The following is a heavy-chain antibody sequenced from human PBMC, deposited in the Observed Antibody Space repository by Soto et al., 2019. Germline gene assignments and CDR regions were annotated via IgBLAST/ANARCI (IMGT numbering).Heavy chain of an antibody. J-gene: IGHJ4*02. CDR1: GGSFSRYY. V-gene: IGHV4-59*01. CDR2: IYYSGST. Sequence: SEALSLTCAVSGGSFSRYYWSWIRQPPGEGLEWIGSIYYSGSTNYNPSLKSRVTISIDTSKNQFSLKLISVTAADTAVYFCARAYYGDYPYFDYWGQGTLVTVS. CDR3: ARAYYGDYPYFDY. D-gene: IGHD4-17*01.